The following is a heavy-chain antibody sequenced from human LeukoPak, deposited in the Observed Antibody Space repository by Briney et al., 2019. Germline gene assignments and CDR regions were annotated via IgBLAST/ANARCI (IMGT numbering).Heavy chain of an antibody. CDR1: GFTFDDYG. CDR3: ARDLSNYGDYGYYYYMDV. J-gene: IGHJ6*03. CDR2: INWNGGST. D-gene: IGHD4-17*01. Sequence: GGSLRLSCAASGFTFDDYGMSWVRQAPGKGLEWVSGINWNGGSTGYADSVKGRFTISRDNAKNSLYLQMNSLRAEGTALYYCARDLSNYGDYGYYYYMDVWGKGTTVTVSS. V-gene: IGHV3-20*04.